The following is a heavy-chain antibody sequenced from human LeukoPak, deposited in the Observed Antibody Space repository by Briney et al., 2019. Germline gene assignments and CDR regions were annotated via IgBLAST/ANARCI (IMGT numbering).Heavy chain of an antibody. CDR3: ARDYGSGRDNWFDP. J-gene: IGHJ5*02. Sequence: ASVKVSCTSSGYTFTSYGIGWVRQAPGQGLEWVGWISAYNGHTNYAQKFEVRVTMTTDTSTSTAYMELRSLRSDDTAVYYCARDYGSGRDNWFDPWGQGTLVTVSS. CDR2: ISAYNGHT. D-gene: IGHD3-10*01. V-gene: IGHV1-18*01. CDR1: GYTFTSYG.